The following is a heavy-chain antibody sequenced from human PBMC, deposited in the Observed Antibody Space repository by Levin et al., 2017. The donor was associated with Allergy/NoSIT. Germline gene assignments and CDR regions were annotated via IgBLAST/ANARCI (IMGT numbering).Heavy chain of an antibody. D-gene: IGHD1-26*01. Sequence: TSQTLSLTCTVSGGSISSSYWSWIRQPPGKGLEWIGYIYYSGSTNYNPSLKSRVTISVDTSKNQFSLKLSSVTAADTAVYYCARVIVGATTDYFDYWGQGTLVTVSS. J-gene: IGHJ4*02. CDR2: IYYSGST. CDR3: ARVIVGATTDYFDY. CDR1: GGSISSSY. V-gene: IGHV4-59*01.